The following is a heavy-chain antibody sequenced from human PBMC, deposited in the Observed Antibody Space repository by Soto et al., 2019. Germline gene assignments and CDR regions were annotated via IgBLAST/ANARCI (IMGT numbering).Heavy chain of an antibody. Sequence: ASETLSLTCTVSGGSISSGGYYWSWIRQHPGKGLEWIGYIYYSGSTYYNPSLKSRVTISVDTSKSQFSLKLSSVTAADTAVYYCARDRLTYSSYYYGMDVWGQGTTVTVSS. J-gene: IGHJ6*02. CDR1: GGSISSGGYY. D-gene: IGHD4-4*01. CDR3: ARDRLTYSSYYYGMDV. V-gene: IGHV4-31*03. CDR2: IYYSGST.